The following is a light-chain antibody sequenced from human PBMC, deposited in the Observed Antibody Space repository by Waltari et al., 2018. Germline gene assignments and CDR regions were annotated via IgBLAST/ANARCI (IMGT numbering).Light chain of an antibody. V-gene: IGLV3-25*03. Sequence: SYELTQPPSVSVSPGQTAGITCSGDALPKQYVYWYQQKSGQAPILVMYKDRERPSGIPERFSGSSSGTTVTLTISGVQAEDEADYYCQSGDNSGTNRVLFGGGTKLTVL. CDR2: KDR. CDR3: QSGDNSGTNRVL. CDR1: ALPKQY. J-gene: IGLJ2*01.